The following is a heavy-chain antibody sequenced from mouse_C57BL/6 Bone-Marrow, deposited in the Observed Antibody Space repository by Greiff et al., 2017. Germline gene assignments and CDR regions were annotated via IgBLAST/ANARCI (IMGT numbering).Heavy chain of an antibody. Sequence: QVQLQQSGAELARPGASVKLSCKASGYTFTSYGISWVKQRTGQGLEWIGEIYPRSGNTYYNEKFKGKATLTADNSSSTAYMGLRSLTSEDSSVYFCSRGGNYRAWFAYWGQGTLVTVSA. V-gene: IGHV1-81*01. D-gene: IGHD2-1*01. CDR2: IYPRSGNT. CDR3: SRGGNYRAWFAY. CDR1: GYTFTSYG. J-gene: IGHJ3*01.